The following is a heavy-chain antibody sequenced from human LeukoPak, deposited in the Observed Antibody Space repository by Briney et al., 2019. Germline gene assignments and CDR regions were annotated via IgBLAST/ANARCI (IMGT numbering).Heavy chain of an antibody. V-gene: IGHV3-33*06. CDR3: AKFGYYYDSSGYSDSDY. J-gene: IGHJ4*02. CDR2: IWYDGSNK. D-gene: IGHD3-22*01. CDR1: GFTFSSYG. Sequence: GGSLRLSCAASGFTFSSYGMHWVRQAPGKGLEWVAVIWYDGSNKYYADSVKGRFTISRDNSKNTLYLQMNSLRAEDTAVYYCAKFGYYYDSSGYSDSDYWGQGTLVTVSS.